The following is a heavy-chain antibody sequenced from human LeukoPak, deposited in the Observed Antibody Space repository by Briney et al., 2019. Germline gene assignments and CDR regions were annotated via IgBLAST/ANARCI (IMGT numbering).Heavy chain of an antibody. Sequence: ASVKVSCKASGGTFSSYAISWVRQAPGQGLEWLGGIIPIFGTANYAQKFQGRVTITADESTSTAYMELSSLRSEDTAVYYCARCDVGYSSSWCFDYWGQGTLVTVSS. D-gene: IGHD6-13*01. CDR1: GGTFSSYA. CDR3: ARCDVGYSSSWCFDY. CDR2: IIPIFGTA. J-gene: IGHJ4*02. V-gene: IGHV1-69*13.